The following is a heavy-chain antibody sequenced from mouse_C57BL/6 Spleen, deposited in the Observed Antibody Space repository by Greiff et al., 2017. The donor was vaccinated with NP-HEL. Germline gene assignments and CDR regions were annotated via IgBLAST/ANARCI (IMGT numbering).Heavy chain of an antibody. CDR2: IYPGDGDT. D-gene: IGHD2-5*01. CDR1: GYAFSSSW. J-gene: IGHJ4*01. CDR3: AEGYYSNSRNAMDY. V-gene: IGHV1-82*01. Sequence: VQLQQSGPELVKPGASVKISCKASGYAFSSSWMNWVKQRPGKGLEWIGRIYPGDGDTNYNGKFKGKATLTADKSSSTAYMQLSSLTSEDSAVYFCAEGYYSNSRNAMDYWGQGTSVTVSS.